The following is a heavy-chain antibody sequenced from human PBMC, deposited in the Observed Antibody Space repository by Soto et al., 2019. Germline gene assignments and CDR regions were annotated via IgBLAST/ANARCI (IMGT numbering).Heavy chain of an antibody. CDR1: VFSVSSNY. V-gene: IGHV3-66*01. Sequence: EVQLVESGGGLVQPGGSLRLSCAASVFSVSSNYMSWVRQAPVKGMEWVSVIYSGGSTYYADSVKGRFTISRDNSKNTLYLQMNSLRAEVTTVYYCARDPYRSSWARYGDAFDIWGQGTMVTVSS. CDR2: IYSGGST. D-gene: IGHD6-13*01. J-gene: IGHJ3*02. CDR3: ARDPYRSSWARYGDAFDI.